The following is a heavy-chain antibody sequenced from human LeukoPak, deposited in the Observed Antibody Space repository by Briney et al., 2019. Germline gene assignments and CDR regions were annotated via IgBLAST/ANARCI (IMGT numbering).Heavy chain of an antibody. V-gene: IGHV4-34*01. J-gene: IGHJ4*02. CDR1: GGSISSGGYS. CDR3: ARGRGWSPRSLFLDY. Sequence: SETLSLTCAVSGGSISSGGYSWSWIRQPPGKGLEWIGEINHSGSTNYNPSLKSRVTISVDTSKNQFSLKLSSVTAADTAVYYCARGRGWSPRSLFLDYWGQGTLVTVSS. D-gene: IGHD6-19*01. CDR2: INHSGST.